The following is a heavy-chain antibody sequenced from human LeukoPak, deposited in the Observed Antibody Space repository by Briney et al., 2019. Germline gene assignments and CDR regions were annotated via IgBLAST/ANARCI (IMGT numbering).Heavy chain of an antibody. CDR3: AKHYYGSGSFDAFDI. CDR1: GFTFSSYG. CDR2: ISGSGGST. J-gene: IGHJ3*02. Sequence: GGSLRLSCAASGFTFSSYGMSWVRQAPGKGLEWVSAISGSGGSTYYADSVKGRFTISRDNSKNTLYLQMNSLRAEDTAVYYCAKHYYGSGSFDAFDIWGQGTMVTVSS. V-gene: IGHV3-23*01. D-gene: IGHD3-10*01.